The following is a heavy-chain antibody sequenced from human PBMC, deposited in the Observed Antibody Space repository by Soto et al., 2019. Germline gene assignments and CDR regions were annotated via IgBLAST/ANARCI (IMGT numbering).Heavy chain of an antibody. CDR3: ARDRYDLWSGYSVNTWFDP. CDR1: GFTFSSYA. Sequence: PGGSLTLSSAASGFTFSSYAMHRVRQAPGKGLEWVAVISYDGSNKYYADSVKGRFTISRDNSKNTLYLQMNSLRAEDTAVYYCARDRYDLWSGYSVNTWFDPWGHGTLVTDSS. D-gene: IGHD3-3*01. CDR2: ISYDGSNK. V-gene: IGHV3-30-3*01. J-gene: IGHJ5*02.